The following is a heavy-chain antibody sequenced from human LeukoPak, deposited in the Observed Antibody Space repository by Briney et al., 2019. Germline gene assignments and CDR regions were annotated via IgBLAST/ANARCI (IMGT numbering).Heavy chain of an antibody. D-gene: IGHD3-10*01. V-gene: IGHV1-69*06. Sequence: SVKVSCKASGGTFSSYAISWVRQAPGQGLEWMGGIIPIFGTANYAQKFQGRVTITADKSTSTAYMELSSLRSEDTAVYYCARVKYYGSGSYYNGVSPGDYYYYYMDVWGKGTTVTVSS. CDR3: ARVKYYGSGSYYNGVSPGDYYYYYMDV. J-gene: IGHJ6*03. CDR1: GGTFSSYA. CDR2: IIPIFGTA.